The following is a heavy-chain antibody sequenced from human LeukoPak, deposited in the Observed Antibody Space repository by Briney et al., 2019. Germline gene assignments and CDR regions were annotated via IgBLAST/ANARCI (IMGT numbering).Heavy chain of an antibody. D-gene: IGHD4/OR15-4a*01. CDR1: GFTFSSYT. J-gene: IGHJ4*02. CDR2: ISYTFNYI. CDR3: ASNDYGAFDY. V-gene: IGHV3-21*01. Sequence: GGSLRLSCETSGFTFSSYTMNWVRQAPGKGPEWVSSISYTFNYIYYSDSVKGRFTISRDNAKNSLYLQMNSLRAEDTAVYYCASNDYGAFDYWGQGTLVTVSS.